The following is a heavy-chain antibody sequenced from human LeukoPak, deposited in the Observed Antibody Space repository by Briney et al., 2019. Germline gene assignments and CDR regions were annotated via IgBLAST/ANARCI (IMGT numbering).Heavy chain of an antibody. J-gene: IGHJ4*01. D-gene: IGHD6-19*01. CDR3: ARGGSGWYSHPGY. Sequence: SETLSLTCTVSGGSISSSSYYWGWIRQPPGKGLEWIGSIYYSGSTYYNPSLKSRVTISVDTSKNQFSLKLSSVTAADTAVYYCARGGSGWYSHPGYWGQEPWSPSPQ. V-gene: IGHV4-39*07. CDR2: IYYSGST. CDR1: GGSISSSSYY.